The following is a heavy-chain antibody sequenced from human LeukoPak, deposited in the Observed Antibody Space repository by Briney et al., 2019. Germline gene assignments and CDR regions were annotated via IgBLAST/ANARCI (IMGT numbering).Heavy chain of an antibody. CDR3: TTRLRYFDWTIYDFDY. J-gene: IGHJ4*02. CDR1: GFTFSNAW. D-gene: IGHD3-9*01. V-gene: IGHV3-15*01. Sequence: PGGSLRLSCAASGFTFSNAWMSWVRQAPGKGLEWVGRIKSKTDGGTKDYAAPVKGRFTISRDDSKNTLYLQMNSLKTEDTAVYYCTTRLRYFDWTIYDFDYWGQGTLVTVSS. CDR2: IKSKTDGGTK.